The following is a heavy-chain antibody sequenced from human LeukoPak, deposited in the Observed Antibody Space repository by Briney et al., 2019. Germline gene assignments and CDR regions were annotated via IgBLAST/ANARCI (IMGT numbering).Heavy chain of an antibody. V-gene: IGHV4-4*02. J-gene: IGHJ4*02. CDR3: ARTELVSHIVVVTARYYFDY. CDR1: GGSISSSNW. Sequence: SGTLSLTCAVSGGSISSSNWGSWVRQPPGKGREWIGETYHSGSTNYSPSFKGRFTISVDKSKNKFSRKLTPLTAADTAVYYCARTELVSHIVVVTARYYFDYWGQGTLVTVSS. CDR2: TYHSGST. D-gene: IGHD2-21*02.